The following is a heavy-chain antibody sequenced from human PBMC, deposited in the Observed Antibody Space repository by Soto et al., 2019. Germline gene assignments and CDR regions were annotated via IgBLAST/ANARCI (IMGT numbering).Heavy chain of an antibody. Sequence: GGSLRLSCAASGFTFSNYAMSWVRQAPGKGLEWVSAISGSGGSTYYADSVKGRFTISRDNSKNTLYLQMNSLRAEDTAVYYCAKSHYDSSGYYHPLDFFDYWGQGTLVTVSS. CDR1: GFTFSNYA. V-gene: IGHV3-23*01. J-gene: IGHJ4*02. D-gene: IGHD3-22*01. CDR2: ISGSGGST. CDR3: AKSHYDSSGYYHPLDFFDY.